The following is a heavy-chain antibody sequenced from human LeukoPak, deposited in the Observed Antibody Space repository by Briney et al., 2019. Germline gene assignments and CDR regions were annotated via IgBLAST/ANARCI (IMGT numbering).Heavy chain of an antibody. V-gene: IGHV5-51*01. CDR1: GYSFTSYC. D-gene: IGHD2-21*01. CDR2: IYPGDSHT. CDR3: AKNPPNCGGDCYTAY. J-gene: IGHJ4*02. Sequence: HGESLKISCKGSGYSFTSYCIGWVRQMPGKGLEWMGIIYPGDSHTRYSPSFQGQVTISADKSISTAYLCWRCLQGSHAAMSYRAKNPPNCGGDCYTAYWGEGTLVTVSS.